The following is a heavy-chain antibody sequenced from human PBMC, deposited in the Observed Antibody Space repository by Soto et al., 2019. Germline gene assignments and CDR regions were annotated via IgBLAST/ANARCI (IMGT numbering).Heavy chain of an antibody. CDR3: ARGSYAARGIDY. Sequence: GGSLRLSCEASGFTFSNYGIHWVRQAPGMGLDWVAVIWYDGNNKYYSESVKGRFTISRDNSKNTVFLEMSSLRAEDTAVYYCARGSYAARGIDYCGPGALVTASS. CDR2: IWYDGNNK. CDR1: GFTFSNYG. D-gene: IGHD2-2*01. V-gene: IGHV3-33*01. J-gene: IGHJ4*02.